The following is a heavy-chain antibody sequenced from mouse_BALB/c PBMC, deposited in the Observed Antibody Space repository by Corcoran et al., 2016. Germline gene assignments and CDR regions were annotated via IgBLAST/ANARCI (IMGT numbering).Heavy chain of an antibody. CDR1: GYSFTCYY. V-gene: IGHV1-19*01. J-gene: IGHJ2*01. CDR3: ARGALLRYFDY. Sequence: EVQLQQSGPELVKPGASVKISCKASGYSFTCYYMHWVKQSHVKSLEWIGRINPYNGATSYNQNFKDKASLTVDKSSSTAYMELHSLTSEDSAVYYCARGALLRYFDYWGQGTTLTVSS. CDR2: INPYNGAT. D-gene: IGHD1-1*01.